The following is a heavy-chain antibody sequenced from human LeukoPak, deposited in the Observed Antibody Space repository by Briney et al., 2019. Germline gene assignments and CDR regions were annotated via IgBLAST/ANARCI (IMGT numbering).Heavy chain of an antibody. Sequence: PSETLSLTCTVSGGSISSYYWSWIRQPPGKGLEWIGYIYYSGSTNYNPSLKSRVTISVDTSKNQFSLKLSSVTAADTAVYYCARSYGSGSYSGFSIGYYYYGMDVWGQGTTVTVSS. V-gene: IGHV4-59*01. CDR1: GGSISSYY. D-gene: IGHD3-10*01. J-gene: IGHJ6*02. CDR2: IYYSGST. CDR3: ARSYGSGSYSGFSIGYYYYGMDV.